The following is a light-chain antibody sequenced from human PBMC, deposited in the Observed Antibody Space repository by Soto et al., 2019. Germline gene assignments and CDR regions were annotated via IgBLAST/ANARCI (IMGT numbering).Light chain of an antibody. Sequence: DIVLTQSPATLSLSPWERATLSCRASQSVSGSFLAWYQQKPGQAPRLLIYGASSRATGIPDRFSGSGSGTDFSLTISRLEPEDFAVYYCQQYNNWPRTFGQGTRLEIK. CDR2: GAS. CDR1: QSVSGSF. J-gene: IGKJ5*01. CDR3: QQYNNWPRT. V-gene: IGKV3-20*01.